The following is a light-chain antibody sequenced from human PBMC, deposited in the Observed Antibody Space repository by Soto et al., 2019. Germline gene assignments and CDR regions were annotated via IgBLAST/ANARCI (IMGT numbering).Light chain of an antibody. CDR2: EVS. J-gene: IGLJ1*01. CDR1: NSDVGGYNY. V-gene: IGLV2-14*01. Sequence: QSALTQPASVSGSPGQSITISCTGTNSDVGGYNYVSWYQHHPGKAPKLIIYEVSNRPSGVSNRFSGSKSGNTASLTISGLQAEDEADYYCNSYTSKSTGVFGTGTKVTVL. CDR3: NSYTSKSTGV.